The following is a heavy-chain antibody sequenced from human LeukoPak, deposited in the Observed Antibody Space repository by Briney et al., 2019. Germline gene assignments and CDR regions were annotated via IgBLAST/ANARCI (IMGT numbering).Heavy chain of an antibody. J-gene: IGHJ4*02. V-gene: IGHV3-23*01. Sequence: GGSLRLSCAASGFTFSSYTMSWVRQAPEKGLEWVSTITTSDGNTYYADSVKGRFTVSRDNSKNTLFLQMNSLRAEDTAVYYCAKDGGLWVSAHWGDSWGRGTLVTVSS. D-gene: IGHD7-27*01. CDR3: AKDGGLWVSAHWGDS. CDR2: ITTSDGNT. CDR1: GFTFSSYT.